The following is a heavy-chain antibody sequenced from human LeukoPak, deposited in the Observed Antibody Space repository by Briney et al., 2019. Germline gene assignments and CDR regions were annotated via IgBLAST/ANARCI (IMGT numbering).Heavy chain of an antibody. D-gene: IGHD6-19*01. CDR1: GGTFSSYA. V-gene: IGHV1-69*05. CDR3: ARDGVRLTAVAAPWYFDY. J-gene: IGHJ4*02. Sequence: ASVKVSCKASGGTFSSYAISWVRQAPGQGLDWMGGIIPIFGTANYAQKFQGRVTITTDESTSTAYMELSSLRSEDTAVYYCARDGVRLTAVAAPWYFDYWGQGTLVTVSS. CDR2: IIPIFGTA.